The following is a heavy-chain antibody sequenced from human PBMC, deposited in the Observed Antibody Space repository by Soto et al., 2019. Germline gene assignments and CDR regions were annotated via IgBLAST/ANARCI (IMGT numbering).Heavy chain of an antibody. CDR1: GYTFTSYG. Sequence: QVQLVQSGAEVKKPGASVKVSCKPSGYTFTSYGITWVRQAPGQGLEWMGWISAYNGNTNYAQKVQGRVTMTTDTPXSTADMELRSLGSDYTAVYYCASGWFGEFVYQFDYWGQGTLVTVSS. V-gene: IGHV1-18*01. D-gene: IGHD3-10*01. J-gene: IGHJ4*02. CDR3: ASGWFGEFVYQFDY. CDR2: ISAYNGNT.